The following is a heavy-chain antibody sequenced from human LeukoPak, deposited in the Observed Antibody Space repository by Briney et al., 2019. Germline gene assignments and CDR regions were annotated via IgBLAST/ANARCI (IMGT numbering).Heavy chain of an antibody. D-gene: IGHD2-2*01. CDR1: GYTFTSYG. CDR3: ARPGVVAGTEWDFQH. Sequence: ASVKVSCKASGYTFTSYGISWVRQAPGQGLEWMGWIRVDNGNTKYAQKFQGRVTITADESTSTAYMELSSLRSEDTAVYYCARPGVVAGTEWDFQHWGQGTLVTVSS. V-gene: IGHV1-18*01. CDR2: IRVDNGNT. J-gene: IGHJ1*01.